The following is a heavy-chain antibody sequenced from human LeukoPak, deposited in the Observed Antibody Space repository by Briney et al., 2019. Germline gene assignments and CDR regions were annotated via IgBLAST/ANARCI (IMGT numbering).Heavy chain of an antibody. CDR2: IRYDGSNK. Sequence: PGGSLRLSCAAYGFTFSSYGIHWVRQAPGKGLEWVAFIRYDGSNKYYADSVKGRFTISRDNSKNTLYLQMNSLRAEDTAVYYCAKDASGRYFDWLWREVDYWGQGTLVTVSS. V-gene: IGHV3-30*02. CDR1: GFTFSSYG. CDR3: AKDASGRYFDWLWREVDY. D-gene: IGHD3-9*01. J-gene: IGHJ4*02.